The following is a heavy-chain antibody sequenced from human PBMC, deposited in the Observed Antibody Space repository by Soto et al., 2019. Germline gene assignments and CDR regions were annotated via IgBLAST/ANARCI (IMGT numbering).Heavy chain of an antibody. J-gene: IGHJ4*02. CDR2: INPSGGST. Sequence: ASVKVSCKASGYTFTSYGISWVRQAPGQGLEWMGIINPSGGSTSYAQKFQGRVTMTRDTSTSTVYMELSSLRSEDTAVYYCARDRRYYGSGSYYPKSYYFDYWGQGTLVTVSS. CDR3: ARDRRYYGSGSYYPKSYYFDY. CDR1: GYTFTSYG. D-gene: IGHD3-10*01. V-gene: IGHV1-46*03.